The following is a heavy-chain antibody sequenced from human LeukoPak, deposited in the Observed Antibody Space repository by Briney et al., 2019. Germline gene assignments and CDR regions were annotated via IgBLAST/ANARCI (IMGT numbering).Heavy chain of an antibody. J-gene: IGHJ4*02. CDR1: GLSFSGYG. V-gene: IGHV3-30*03. D-gene: IGHD3-10*01. CDR3: ARDRVWLGEFN. CDR2: ISHDETYD. Sequence: GRSLRLSCVASGLSFSGYGLQWVRQAPGKGLEWVAGISHDETYDYYAESVKGRFTISRDNSKNTVYLQMESLRGEDTAVYYCARDRVWLGEFNWGQGTLVTVSS.